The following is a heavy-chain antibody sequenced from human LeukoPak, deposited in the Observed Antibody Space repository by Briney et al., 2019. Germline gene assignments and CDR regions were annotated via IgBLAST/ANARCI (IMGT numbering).Heavy chain of an antibody. D-gene: IGHD2-15*01. Sequence: GASVKVSCKASGYTFTSYYMHWVRQAPGQGLEWMGIINPSGGSTSYAQKFQGRVTMTRDMSTSTVYMELSSLRSEDTAVYYCARGSDIVVVVAAAVWFWFDPWGQGTLVTVSS. J-gene: IGHJ5*02. CDR1: GYTFTSYY. CDR2: INPSGGST. CDR3: ARGSDIVVVVAAAVWFWFDP. V-gene: IGHV1-46*01.